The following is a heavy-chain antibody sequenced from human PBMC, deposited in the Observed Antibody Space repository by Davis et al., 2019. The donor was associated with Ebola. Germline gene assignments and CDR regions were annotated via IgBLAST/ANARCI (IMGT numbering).Heavy chain of an antibody. CDR2: ISSSGSTI. CDR3: ARDPRSGGSRGYYGMDV. D-gene: IGHD3-16*01. J-gene: IGHJ6*02. CDR1: GFTFSDYY. Sequence: PGGSLRLSCAASGFTFSDYYMSWIRQAPGKGLEWVSYISSSGSTIYYADSVKGRFTISRDNAKNALYLQMNSLRADDTAVYYCARDPRSGGSRGYYGMDVWGQGTTVTVSS. V-gene: IGHV3-11*04.